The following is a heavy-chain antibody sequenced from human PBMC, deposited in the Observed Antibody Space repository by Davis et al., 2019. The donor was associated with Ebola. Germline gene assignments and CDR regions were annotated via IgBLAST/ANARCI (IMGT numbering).Heavy chain of an antibody. CDR1: GDSISDGDYF. J-gene: IGHJ6*02. CDR3: ARGRYYGMDV. Sequence: PSETLSLTCTVSGDSISDGDYFWTWIRQHPGKGLEWIGYIYSSGSTYYNPSLQSRVTISVATSKNHFSLKLSSVTAADTAVYYCARGRYYGMDVWGQGTTVTVSS. CDR2: IYSSGST. V-gene: IGHV4-31*03.